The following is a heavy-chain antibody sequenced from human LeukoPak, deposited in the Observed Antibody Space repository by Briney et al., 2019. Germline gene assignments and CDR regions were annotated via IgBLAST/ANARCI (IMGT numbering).Heavy chain of an antibody. D-gene: IGHD6-6*01. CDR3: ARGGSDSDY. Sequence: GGSLRLSCEVSGFTLSNYWMTWVRQAPGKGLEWVANRKEDGSEKNYVDSVKGRFTISRDNAKNSLYLQMNGLRAEDTAVYYCARGGSDSDYWGQGTLVTVSS. CDR1: GFTLSNYW. CDR2: RKEDGSEK. J-gene: IGHJ4*02. V-gene: IGHV3-7*04.